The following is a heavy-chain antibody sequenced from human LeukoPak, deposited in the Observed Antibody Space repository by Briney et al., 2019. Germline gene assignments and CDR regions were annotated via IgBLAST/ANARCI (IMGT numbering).Heavy chain of an antibody. D-gene: IGHD3-9*01. CDR2: IYYSGST. CDR3: ARDFDSTVWPVGLAFDI. V-gene: IGHV4-61*01. Sequence: SETLSLTCAVSGGSISGSIYHWGWIRQPPGKGLEWIGYIYYSGSTNYNPSLKSRVTISVDTSKNQFSLKLSSVTAADTAVYYCARDFDSTVWPVGLAFDIWGQGTMVTVSS. J-gene: IGHJ3*02. CDR1: GGSISGSIYH.